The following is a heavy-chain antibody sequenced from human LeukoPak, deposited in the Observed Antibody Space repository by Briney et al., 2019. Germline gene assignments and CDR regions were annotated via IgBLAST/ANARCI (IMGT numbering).Heavy chain of an antibody. J-gene: IGHJ3*02. Sequence: ASVKVSCKASGYTFTSYDINWVRQATGQGLEWMGWMNPNSGNTGYAQKFQGRVTMTRNTSISTAYMELSSLRSEDTAVYYCVRCYYDSSGYYYCGDAFDIWGQGTMVTVSS. CDR2: MNPNSGNT. CDR1: GYTFTSYD. CDR3: VRCYYDSSGYYYCGDAFDI. D-gene: IGHD3-22*01. V-gene: IGHV1-8*01.